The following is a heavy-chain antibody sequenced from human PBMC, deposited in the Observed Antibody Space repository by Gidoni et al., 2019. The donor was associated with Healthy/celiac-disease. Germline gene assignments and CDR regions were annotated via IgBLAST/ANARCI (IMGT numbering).Heavy chain of an antibody. Sequence: EVQLVESGGGLVKPGGSLRLSCAASGFPFSSYSMNWVRQAPGKGLEWVSSISSSSSYKYYADSVKGRFTISRDNAKNSLYLQMNSLRAEDTAVYYCARDNSAADDSDAFDIWGQGTMVTVSS. D-gene: IGHD6-13*01. CDR3: ARDNSAADDSDAFDI. CDR1: GFPFSSYS. CDR2: ISSSSSYK. V-gene: IGHV3-21*01. J-gene: IGHJ3*02.